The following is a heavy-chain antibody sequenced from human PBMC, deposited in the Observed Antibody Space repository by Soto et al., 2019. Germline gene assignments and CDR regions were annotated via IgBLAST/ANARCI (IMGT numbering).Heavy chain of an antibody. D-gene: IGHD2-2*01. J-gene: IGHJ6*02. CDR3: ARSQGSSTSLEIYYYYYYGMDV. V-gene: IGHV1-69*01. Sequence: GASVKDSCKASGGTFSNYAISWVRQAPGQGLEWMGGIIPISGTANYAQKFQGRVTITADESTSTAYMELSSLRSEDTAVYYCARSQGSSTSLEIYYYYYYGMDVWGHGTTVTVSS. CDR2: IIPISGTA. CDR1: GGTFSNYA.